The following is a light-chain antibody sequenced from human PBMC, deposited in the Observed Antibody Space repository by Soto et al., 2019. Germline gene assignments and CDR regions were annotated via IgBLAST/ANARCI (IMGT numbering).Light chain of an antibody. J-gene: IGLJ3*02. Sequence: SYELTQPPSVSVAPGQTASITCGGHKIGSKSVHWYQQKPDQAPVLVVFDDSDRPSGIPERFSGFNSGDTTTLTISRAEAGDEADYHCQVWDSGSDHWVFGGGTKLTVL. CDR3: QVWDSGSDHWV. CDR2: DDS. V-gene: IGLV3-21*02. CDR1: KIGSKS.